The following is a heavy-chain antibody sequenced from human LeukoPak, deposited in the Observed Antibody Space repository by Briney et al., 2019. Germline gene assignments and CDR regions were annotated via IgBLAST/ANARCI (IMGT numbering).Heavy chain of an antibody. J-gene: IGHJ6*03. CDR1: GFTFSSYA. Sequence: GGTLRLTCAASGFTFSSYAMSWVRQAPGKGLEWVSAISGSGGSTYYADSVKGRFTISRDNSKNTLYLQMNSLRAEDTAVYYCARYGSGSYGTPYYYYYYMDVWGKGTTVTISS. D-gene: IGHD3-10*01. CDR2: ISGSGGST. CDR3: ARYGSGSYGTPYYYYYYMDV. V-gene: IGHV3-23*01.